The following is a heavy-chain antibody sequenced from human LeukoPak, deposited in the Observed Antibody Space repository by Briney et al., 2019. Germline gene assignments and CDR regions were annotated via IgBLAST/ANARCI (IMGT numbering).Heavy chain of an antibody. D-gene: IGHD3-16*01. Sequence: GGSLRLSCAASGFTVITNDMTWVRQAPGKGLEWVSDIYSDGNTKYADSVQGRFTISRDNSKNTLYLEMNTLSTDDTAVYYCARGVEPLAANTLAYWGQGTLVTVSS. V-gene: IGHV3-53*01. J-gene: IGHJ4*02. CDR2: IYSDGNT. CDR3: ARGVEPLAANTLAY. CDR1: GFTVITND.